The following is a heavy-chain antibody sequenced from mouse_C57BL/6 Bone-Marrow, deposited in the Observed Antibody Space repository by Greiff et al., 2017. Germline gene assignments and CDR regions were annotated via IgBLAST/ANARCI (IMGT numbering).Heavy chain of an antibody. V-gene: IGHV1-81*01. Sequence: QVQLQQSGAELARPGASVKLSCKASGYTFTSYGISWVKQRTGQGLEWIGEIYPRSGNTYYNETFKGKATLTADKSSSTAYMELRILTSEDSAVYFCARDGVTTVVTLDYFDYWGQGTTLTVSS. CDR3: ARDGVTTVVTLDYFDY. D-gene: IGHD1-1*01. CDR1: GYTFTSYG. J-gene: IGHJ2*01. CDR2: IYPRSGNT.